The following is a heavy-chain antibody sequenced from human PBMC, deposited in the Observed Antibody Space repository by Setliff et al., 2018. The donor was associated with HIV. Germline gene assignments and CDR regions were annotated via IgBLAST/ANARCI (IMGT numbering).Heavy chain of an antibody. CDR3: ARKRRGYSNYFDY. CDR1: GVSINSHY. CDR2: IYTSGST. V-gene: IGHV4-4*09. Sequence: SETLSLTCTVSGVSINSHYWSWIRQPPGKGLEWIGYIYTSGSTNFNPSLKSRGTISVDTSKNQFSLNLTSVTAADTAVYYCARKRRGYSNYFDYWGQGTLVTVSS. J-gene: IGHJ4*02. D-gene: IGHD3-3*01.